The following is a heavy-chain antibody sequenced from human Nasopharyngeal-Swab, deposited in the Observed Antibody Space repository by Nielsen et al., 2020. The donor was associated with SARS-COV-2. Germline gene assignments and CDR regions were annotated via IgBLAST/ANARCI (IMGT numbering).Heavy chain of an antibody. CDR1: GFTFSSYG. D-gene: IGHD3-22*01. CDR2: ISYDGSNK. V-gene: IGHV3-30*03. CDR3: ARDAYYYDKSGYYAATYYFDY. Sequence: GESLKISCAASGFTFSSYGMHWVRQAPGKGLEWVAVISYDGSNKYYADSVKGRFTISRDNYKNTLYLQMNSLRAEDTAVYYCARDAYYYDKSGYYAATYYFDYWGQGTLVTVSS. J-gene: IGHJ4*02.